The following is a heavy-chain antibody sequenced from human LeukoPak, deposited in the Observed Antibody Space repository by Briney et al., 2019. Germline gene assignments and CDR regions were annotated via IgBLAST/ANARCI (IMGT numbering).Heavy chain of an antibody. CDR1: GFTFSNYA. J-gene: IGHJ4*02. Sequence: GGSLRLSCAASGFTFSNYAMNWVRQAPGKGLEWVSSISGSGGNTYYADSVKGRFTISRDNSKSTLYLQMNSLRADDTAVYYCAKDGSSYYYIYYWGQGTLVTVSS. CDR2: ISGSGGNT. CDR3: AKDGSSYYYIYY. V-gene: IGHV3-23*01. D-gene: IGHD3-22*01.